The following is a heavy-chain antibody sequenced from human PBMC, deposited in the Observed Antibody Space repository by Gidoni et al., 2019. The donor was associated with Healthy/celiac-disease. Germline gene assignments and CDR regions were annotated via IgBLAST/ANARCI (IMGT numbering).Heavy chain of an antibody. CDR2: IYYSGST. Sequence: QLQLQASGPGLVTPSETMSLTCTVSGGSISSSSYYWGWIRQPPGKGLEWIGSIYYSGSTYYNPSLKSRVTISVDTSKNQFSLKLSSVTAADTAVYYCARRGDGYNYDRFDPWGQGTLVTVSS. CDR3: ARRGDGYNYDRFDP. CDR1: GGSISSSSYY. D-gene: IGHD5-12*01. V-gene: IGHV4-39*01. J-gene: IGHJ5*02.